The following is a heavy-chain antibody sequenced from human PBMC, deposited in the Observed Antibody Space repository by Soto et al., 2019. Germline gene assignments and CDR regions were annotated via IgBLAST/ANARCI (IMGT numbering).Heavy chain of an antibody. CDR3: ARDRMTVGVADNWFDP. CDR2: INPNSGGT. CDR1: GYTFTDYY. V-gene: IGHV1-2*04. J-gene: IGHJ5*02. Sequence: ASVKVSCKASGYTFTDYYIHWVRQAPGEGLEWMGWINPNSGGTNYAQKFQGCVTMTRDTSISTAYMELIRLKSDDTAVYYCARDRMTVGVADNWFDPWGQGTPVTVSS. D-gene: IGHD3-3*01.